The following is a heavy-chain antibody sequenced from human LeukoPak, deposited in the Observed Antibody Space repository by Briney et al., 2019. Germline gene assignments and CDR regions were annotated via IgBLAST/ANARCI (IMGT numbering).Heavy chain of an antibody. Sequence: SETLSLTCTVSGGSISSYYWSWIRQPPGKGLEWIGEINHSGSTNYNPSLKSRVTISVDTSKNQFSLKLSSVTAADTAVYYCARPVLTGSGEAFDIWGQGTMVTVSS. CDR1: GGSISSYY. J-gene: IGHJ3*02. CDR3: ARPVLTGSGEAFDI. V-gene: IGHV4-34*01. D-gene: IGHD3-10*01. CDR2: INHSGST.